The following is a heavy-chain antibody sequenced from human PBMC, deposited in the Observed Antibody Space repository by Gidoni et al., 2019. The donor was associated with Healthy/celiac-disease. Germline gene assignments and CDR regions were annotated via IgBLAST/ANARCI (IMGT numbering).Heavy chain of an antibody. D-gene: IGHD6-6*01. J-gene: IGHJ5*02. CDR3: ARAGYSSSSRWFDP. CDR2: IYTSGST. CDR1: GGSISSGGYY. V-gene: IGHV4-61*02. Sequence: QVQLQESGPGLVKPAQTLSLTCTVAGGSISSGGYYWSWIRQPAGKGLEWIGRIYTSGSTNYNPSLKSRVTISVDTSKNQFSLKLSSVTAADTAVYYCARAGYSSSSRWFDPWGQGTLVTVSS.